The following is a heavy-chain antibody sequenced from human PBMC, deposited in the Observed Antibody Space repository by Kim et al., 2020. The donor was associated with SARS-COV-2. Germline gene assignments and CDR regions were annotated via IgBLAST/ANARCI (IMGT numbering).Heavy chain of an antibody. D-gene: IGHD3-10*01. CDR2: INSDSSRT. Sequence: GWSLRLSCAISGFSSSSYAMNWVRQAPGKGLEWVSLINSDSSRTFYVDSVKGRFTISRDNSRNTVYLQMNSLRADDPAVYYCARGKGRGSFLIDYWGQGT. V-gene: IGHV3-23*03. CDR3: ARGKGRGSFLIDY. J-gene: IGHJ4*02. CDR1: GFSSSSYA.